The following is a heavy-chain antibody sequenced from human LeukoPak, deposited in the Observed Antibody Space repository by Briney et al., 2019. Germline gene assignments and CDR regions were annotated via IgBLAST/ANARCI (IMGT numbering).Heavy chain of an antibody. CDR1: GYTFTSYD. J-gene: IGHJ6*03. D-gene: IGHD3-9*01. CDR3: ARADYDSVTGYYYYYYMDV. CDR2: MNPNSGNT. V-gene: IGHV1-8*01. Sequence: ASVKVFCKASGYTFTSYDINWVRQATGQGLEWMGWMNPNSGNTRYAQKFQSRVTITRNTSTSTAYMELSSLRSEDTAVYYCARADYDSVTGYYYYYYMDVWGKGTTVTGSS.